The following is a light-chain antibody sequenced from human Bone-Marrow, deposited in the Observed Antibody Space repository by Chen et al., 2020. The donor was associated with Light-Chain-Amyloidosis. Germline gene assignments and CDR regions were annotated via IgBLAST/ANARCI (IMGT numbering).Light chain of an antibody. V-gene: IGLV2-14*01. J-gene: IGLJ1*01. CDR1: SSDVGGDNH. Sequence: QSALTQPASVSGSPGQSITISCTGTSSDVGGDNHVSWYQQHPDKAPKLMIYEVTNRPSWVPDRFSGSKSDNTASLTISELQPEYEADYFCSSYTITNTLVFGSGTRVTVL. CDR3: SSYTITNTLV. CDR2: EVT.